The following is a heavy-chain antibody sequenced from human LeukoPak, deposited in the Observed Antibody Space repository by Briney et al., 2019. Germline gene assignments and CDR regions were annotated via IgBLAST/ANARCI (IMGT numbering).Heavy chain of an antibody. V-gene: IGHV1-69*04. D-gene: IGHD1-1*01. CDR2: IIPILGIA. Sequence: SVKVSCKASGGTFSSYAISWVRQAPGQGLELMGRIIPILGIANYAQKFQGRVTITADKSTSTAYMELSSLRSEDTAVYYCARGRWNDQPDYWGQVTLVTVSS. J-gene: IGHJ4*02. CDR1: GGTFSSYA. CDR3: ARGRWNDQPDY.